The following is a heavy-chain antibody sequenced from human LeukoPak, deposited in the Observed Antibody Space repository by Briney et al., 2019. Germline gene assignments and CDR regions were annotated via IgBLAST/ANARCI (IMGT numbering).Heavy chain of an antibody. Sequence: GGSLRLSCVASGFILSTSEMNWVRQAPGKGLEWVSSISSSSSYIYYADSVKGRFTISRDNAKNSLYLQMNSLRAEDTAVYYCARADWDTAMIDYWGQGTLVTVSS. CDR2: ISSSSSYI. CDR1: GFILSTSE. V-gene: IGHV3-21*01. D-gene: IGHD5-18*01. J-gene: IGHJ4*02. CDR3: ARADWDTAMIDY.